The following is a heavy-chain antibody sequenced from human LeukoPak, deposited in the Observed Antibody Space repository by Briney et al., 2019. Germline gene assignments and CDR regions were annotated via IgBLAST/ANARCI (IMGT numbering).Heavy chain of an antibody. J-gene: IGHJ3*02. V-gene: IGHV1-8*03. CDR1: GYTFTDYD. D-gene: IGHD4-17*01. CDR2: INPNSANT. CDR3: ARGDFGETNTAFDI. Sequence: ASVQVSCKTSGYTFTDYDIHWVRQAPGQGLEWMGWINPNSANTNYAQKLQGRVTLTRDTSLSIAYMELSSLTSEDAAVYSCARGDFGETNTAFDIWGQGTLVAVSS.